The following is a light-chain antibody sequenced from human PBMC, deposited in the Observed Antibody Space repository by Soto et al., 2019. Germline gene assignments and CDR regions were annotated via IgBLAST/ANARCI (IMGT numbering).Light chain of an antibody. Sequence: SYELTQPPSVSVAPGQRATITCGGDNIGDKSVHWYQQKPGQAPVLVVYDDYDRPSGIPERFSGSNSGNTATLTIRRVEAGDEADYYCQVWDSSSDHYVFGTGTKVTVL. CDR2: DDY. CDR1: NIGDKS. J-gene: IGLJ1*01. V-gene: IGLV3-21*02. CDR3: QVWDSSSDHYV.